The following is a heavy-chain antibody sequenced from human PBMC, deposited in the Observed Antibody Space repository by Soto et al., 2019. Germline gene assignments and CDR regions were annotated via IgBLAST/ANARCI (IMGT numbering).Heavy chain of an antibody. CDR3: AKYGVAKGMAV. CDR2: ISYDGSNK. D-gene: IGHD2-15*01. CDR1: GFTFSSYG. Sequence: GGSLRLSCAASGFTFSSYGMHWVRQAPGKGLEWVAVISYDGSNKYYADSVKGRFTISRDNSKNTLYLQMNSLRAEDTAVYYCAKYGVAKGMAVWGQGTTVTVSS. J-gene: IGHJ6*02. V-gene: IGHV3-30*18.